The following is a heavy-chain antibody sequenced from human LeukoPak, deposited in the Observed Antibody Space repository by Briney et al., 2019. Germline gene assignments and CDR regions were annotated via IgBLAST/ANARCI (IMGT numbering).Heavy chain of an antibody. CDR3: AKEGYSSSGEKWFDP. CDR2: IKQDGSEK. D-gene: IGHD6-13*01. CDR1: GFTFSNYW. Sequence: GGSLRLSCAASGFTFSNYWMSWVRQAPGKGLEWVANIKQDGSEKYCVDSVKGRFTISRDNSKNTLYLQMNSLRAEDMALYYCAKEGYSSSGEKWFDPWGQGTLVTVSS. V-gene: IGHV3-7*03. J-gene: IGHJ5*02.